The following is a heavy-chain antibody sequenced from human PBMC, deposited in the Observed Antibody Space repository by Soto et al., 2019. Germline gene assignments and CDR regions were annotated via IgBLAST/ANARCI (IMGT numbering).Heavy chain of an antibody. CDR1: SDSSLDNC. CDR2: IYYTGST. J-gene: IGHJ4*02. Sequence: SVPWRVSSDSSLDNCFSWIMQPPGKGLEWVGYIYYTGSTKYNPSLKSRVTISVDTSKNHVSLKLSSVTAADTAVYYCARLGGYYQAFDNLGQGTLVTVSS. V-gene: IGHV4-59*08. D-gene: IGHD3-22*01. CDR3: ARLGGYYQAFDN.